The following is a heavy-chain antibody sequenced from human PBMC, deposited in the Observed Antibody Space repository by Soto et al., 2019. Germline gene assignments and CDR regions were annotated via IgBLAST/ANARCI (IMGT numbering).Heavy chain of an antibody. Sequence: GGSLRLSCAASGFTFSSYGMHWVRQAPGKGLEWVAVIWYDGSNKYYADSVKGRFTISRDNSKSTLYLQMNSLRAEDTALYYCARDPGSIYFDYWGQGTLVTVSS. CDR3: ARDPGSIYFDY. D-gene: IGHD2-15*01. J-gene: IGHJ4*02. CDR1: GFTFSSYG. CDR2: IWYDGSNK. V-gene: IGHV3-33*01.